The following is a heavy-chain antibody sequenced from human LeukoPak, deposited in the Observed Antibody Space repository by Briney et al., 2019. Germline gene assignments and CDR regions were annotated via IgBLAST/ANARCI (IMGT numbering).Heavy chain of an antibody. D-gene: IGHD1-1*01. Sequence: PGGSLRLSCAASGFTFSDYYMSWIRQAPGKGLEWVLYISSSGSTIYYADSVKGRFTISRDNAKNSLYLQMNSLRAEDTAVYYCASGGSYNYYYYYYGMDVWGQGTTVTVSS. CDR3: ASGGSYNYYYYYYGMDV. J-gene: IGHJ6*02. CDR2: ISSSGSTI. CDR1: GFTFSDYY. V-gene: IGHV3-11*01.